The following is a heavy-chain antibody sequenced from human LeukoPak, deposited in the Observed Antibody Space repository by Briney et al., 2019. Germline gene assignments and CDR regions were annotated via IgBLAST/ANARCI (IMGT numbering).Heavy chain of an antibody. J-gene: IGHJ4*02. V-gene: IGHV3-23*01. CDR2: ISGSGGST. CDR3: AKGPDGDCAYFDY. CDR1: GFTFSGYV. Sequence: GGSLRLSCAASGFTFSGYVMTWVRQPPGKGLRWVADISGSGGSTYYADSVKGRFTISRDNSKNTLYLQMNSLRAEDTAVYYCAKGPDGDCAYFDYWGQGTLVTVSS. D-gene: IGHD2-21*02.